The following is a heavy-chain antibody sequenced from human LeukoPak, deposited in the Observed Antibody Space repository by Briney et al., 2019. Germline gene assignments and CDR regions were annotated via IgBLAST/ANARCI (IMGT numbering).Heavy chain of an antibody. CDR1: GGTFSSYA. J-gene: IGHJ4*02. CDR3: ARDATPGAAGTDYFDY. Sequence: ASVKVSCKASGGTFSSYAISWVRQAPGRGLEWVGGIIPIFGTANYAQKFQGRVTITADESTSKAYMELSSLRSEDTAVYYCARDATPGAAGTDYFDYWGQGTLVTVSS. CDR2: IIPIFGTA. D-gene: IGHD6-13*01. V-gene: IGHV1-69*13.